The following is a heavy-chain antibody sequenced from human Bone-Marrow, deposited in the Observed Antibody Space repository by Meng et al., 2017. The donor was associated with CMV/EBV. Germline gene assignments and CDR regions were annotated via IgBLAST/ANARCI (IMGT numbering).Heavy chain of an antibody. J-gene: IGHJ3*02. D-gene: IGHD2-2*01. CDR2: ISSSSSYI. CDR3: AREGCSSTSCYLRGFDAFDI. V-gene: IGHV3-21*01. Sequence: GGPLRLSCAASGFTFSSYSMNWVRQAPGKGLEWVSSISSSSSYIYYADSVKGRFTISRDNAKNSLYLQMNSLRAEDTAVYYCAREGCSSTSCYLRGFDAFDIWGQGTMVTVSS. CDR1: GFTFSSYS.